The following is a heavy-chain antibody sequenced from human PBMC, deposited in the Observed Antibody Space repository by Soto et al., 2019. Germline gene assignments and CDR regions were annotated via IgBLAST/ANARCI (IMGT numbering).Heavy chain of an antibody. D-gene: IGHD4-17*01. V-gene: IGHV3-30-3*01. CDR3: ARDFADYGDYYYYYGMDV. CDR2: ISYDGSNK. Sequence: VAVISYDGSNKYYADSVKGRFTISRDNSKNTLYLQMNSLRAEDTAVYYCARDFADYGDYYYYYGMDVWGQGTTVTVSS. J-gene: IGHJ6*02.